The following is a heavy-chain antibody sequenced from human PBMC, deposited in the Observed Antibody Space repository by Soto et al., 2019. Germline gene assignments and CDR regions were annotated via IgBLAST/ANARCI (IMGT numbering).Heavy chain of an antibody. Sequence: PGGSLRLSCAASGFTVSSIYMSWVRQAPGKGLEWVSTLSGSGGSTYYADSVKGRFTISRDNSKNTLYLQMNSLRAEDTAVYYCAKDTVPVATPWFDPWGQGTLVTVSS. V-gene: IGHV3-23*01. J-gene: IGHJ5*02. CDR2: LSGSGGST. D-gene: IGHD2-2*01. CDR1: GFTVSSIY. CDR3: AKDTVPVATPWFDP.